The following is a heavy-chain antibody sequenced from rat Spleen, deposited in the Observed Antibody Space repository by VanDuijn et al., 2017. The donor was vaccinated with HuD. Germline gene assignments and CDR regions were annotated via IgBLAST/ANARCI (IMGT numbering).Heavy chain of an antibody. CDR3: TKLYKRSGSYQTPFDY. CDR1: GFTFSNYY. CDR2: ITNSGGST. V-gene: IGHV5S23*01. D-gene: IGHD1-3*01. J-gene: IGHJ2*01. Sequence: EVQLVESGGGLVQPGRSLKLSCAASGFTFSNYYMAWVRQAPTKGLEWVASITNSGGSTYYRDSVKGRFTISRDNAKSTLYLQMDSLRSEDTATYYCTKLYKRSGSYQTPFDYWGQGVMVTVSS.